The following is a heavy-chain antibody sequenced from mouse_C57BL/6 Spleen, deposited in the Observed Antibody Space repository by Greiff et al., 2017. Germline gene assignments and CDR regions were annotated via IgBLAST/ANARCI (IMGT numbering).Heavy chain of an antibody. CDR2: INYDGSST. V-gene: IGHV5-16*01. D-gene: IGHD2-12*01. CDR1: GFTFSDYY. Sequence: EVQLVESEGGLVQPGSSMKLSCTASGFTFSDYYMAWVRQVPEKGLEWVANINYDGSSTYYLDSLKSRFIISRDNAKNILYLQMSSLKSEDTATYYCARDDDGDYYAMDYWGQGTSVTVSS. J-gene: IGHJ4*01. CDR3: ARDDDGDYYAMDY.